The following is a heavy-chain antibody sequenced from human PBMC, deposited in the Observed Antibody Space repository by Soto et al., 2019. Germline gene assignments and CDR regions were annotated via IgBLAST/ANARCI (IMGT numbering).Heavy chain of an antibody. CDR3: AKDRGSGGIVAGTPDY. CDR1: GFTVSSSA. D-gene: IGHD6-19*01. Sequence: PGGSLRLSCAASGFTVSSSAMIWVRQAPGKGLEWVATFSAGGSRYYADSVKGRFTISRNSSQNTLYLQMNGLRAEDTALYYCAKDRGSGGIVAGTPDYWRQGTLVTVSS. J-gene: IGHJ4*02. CDR2: FSAGGSR. V-gene: IGHV3-23*01.